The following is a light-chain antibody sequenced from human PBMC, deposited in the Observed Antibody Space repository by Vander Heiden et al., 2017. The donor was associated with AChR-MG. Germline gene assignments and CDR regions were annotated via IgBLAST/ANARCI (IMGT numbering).Light chain of an antibody. CDR1: PSINKW. CDR3: QQYHSHPLT. Sequence: DIQMTQSPSVLSASVGDSVTITCRASPSINKWLAWYQQKPGKAPNLLISQATILESEVPSRFSGSGSGTEFTLTINSLQPDDFATYFCQQYHSHPLTFGGGTTVEIK. J-gene: IGKJ4*01. V-gene: IGKV1-5*03. CDR2: QAT.